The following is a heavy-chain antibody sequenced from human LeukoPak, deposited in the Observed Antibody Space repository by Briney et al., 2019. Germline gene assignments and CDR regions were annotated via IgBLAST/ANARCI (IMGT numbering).Heavy chain of an antibody. D-gene: IGHD1-26*01. CDR3: AGTYSGSSYGY. Sequence: SESLSLTCAVYGGSFSGYYWSWIRQPPGKGLEWIGEINHSGSTNYNPSLKSRVTISVDTSKNQFSLKLSSVTAADTAVYYCAGTYSGSSYGYWGQGTLVTVSS. V-gene: IGHV4-34*01. CDR2: INHSGST. CDR1: GGSFSGYY. J-gene: IGHJ4*02.